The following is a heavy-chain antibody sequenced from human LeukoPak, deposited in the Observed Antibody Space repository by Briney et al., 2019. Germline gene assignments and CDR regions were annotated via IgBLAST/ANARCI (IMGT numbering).Heavy chain of an antibody. CDR3: AKVKAYYYDSSGCLLDY. Sequence: PGRSLRLSCAASGFTFSSYAMHWVRQAPGKGLEWVAVISYDGSNKYYADSVKGRFTISRDNSKNTLYLQMNSLRAEDTAVYYCAKVKAYYYDSSGCLLDYWGQGTLVTVSS. CDR1: GFTFSSYA. J-gene: IGHJ4*02. D-gene: IGHD3-22*01. V-gene: IGHV3-30-3*01. CDR2: ISYDGSNK.